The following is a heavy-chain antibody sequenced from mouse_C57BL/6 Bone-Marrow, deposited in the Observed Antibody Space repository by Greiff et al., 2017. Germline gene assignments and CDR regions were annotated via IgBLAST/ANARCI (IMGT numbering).Heavy chain of an antibody. J-gene: IGHJ3*01. CDR2: IYPGDGDT. D-gene: IGHD2-12*01. Sequence: VQLQQSGAELVKPGASVKISCKASGYAFSSYWMNWVKQRPGTGLEWIGQIYPGDGDTNYNGQFKGKATLTADKSSSTAYMQLSSLTSEDSSVYFCARDYYSSWFAYWGQGTLVTVSA. CDR1: GYAFSSYW. CDR3: ARDYYSSWFAY. V-gene: IGHV1-80*01.